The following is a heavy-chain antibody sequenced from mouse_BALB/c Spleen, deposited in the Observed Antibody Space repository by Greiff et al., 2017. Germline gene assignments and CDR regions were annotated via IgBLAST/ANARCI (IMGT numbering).Heavy chain of an antibody. V-gene: IGHV1-77*01. CDR3: ARGEYDGYFDV. Sequence: VKLQESGAELARPGASVKLSCKASGYTFTDYYINWVKQRTGQGLEWIGEIYPGSGNTYYNEKFKGKATLTADKSSSTAYMQLSSLTSEDSAVYFCARGEYDGYFDVWGAGTTVTVAS. CDR1: GYTFTDYY. J-gene: IGHJ1*01. CDR2: IYPGSGNT. D-gene: IGHD2-14*01.